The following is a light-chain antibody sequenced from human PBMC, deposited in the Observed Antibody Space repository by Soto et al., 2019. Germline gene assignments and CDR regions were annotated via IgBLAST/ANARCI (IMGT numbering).Light chain of an antibody. Sequence: DIQMTQSPSSVSASVGDRVTITCRASQGISSWLAWYQQNPVKAPKLLIYAASSLQSGFPSRFGGSRSGTDLTLTTSSLQLEDLATYYCLQDNTFPLTFGGSTKVDIK. CDR3: LQDNTFPLT. CDR2: AAS. CDR1: QGISSW. J-gene: IGKJ4*01. V-gene: IGKV1-12*01.